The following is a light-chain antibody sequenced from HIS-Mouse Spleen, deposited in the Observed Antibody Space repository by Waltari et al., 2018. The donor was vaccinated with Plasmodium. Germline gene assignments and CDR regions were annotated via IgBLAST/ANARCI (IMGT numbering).Light chain of an antibody. CDR1: QSVSSY. CDR2: DAS. Sequence: EIVLTQSPATLSLSPGERATLSCRASQSVSSYLAWYQQKPGQAPRLLSYDASNRATGIPDRFSGSGSGTDFTLTISSLEPEDFAVYYCQQRSNWPRVLTFGGGTKVEIK. J-gene: IGKJ4*01. V-gene: IGKV3-11*01. CDR3: QQRSNWPRVLT.